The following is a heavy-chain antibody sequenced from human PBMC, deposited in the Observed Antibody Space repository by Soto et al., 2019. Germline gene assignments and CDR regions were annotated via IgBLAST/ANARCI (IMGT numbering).Heavy chain of an antibody. D-gene: IGHD3-10*01. V-gene: IGHV1-69*01. CDR2: IIPIFGTA. CDR3: ARVCLWFGELFWWFDP. J-gene: IGHJ5*02. Sequence: QVQLVQSGAEVKKPGSSVKVSCKASGGTFSSYAISWVRQAPGQGLEWMGGIIPIFGTANYAQKFQGRVTITADESTSTAYMELSNLRSEDTAVYYCARVCLWFGELFWWFDPWGQGTLVTVSS. CDR1: GGTFSSYA.